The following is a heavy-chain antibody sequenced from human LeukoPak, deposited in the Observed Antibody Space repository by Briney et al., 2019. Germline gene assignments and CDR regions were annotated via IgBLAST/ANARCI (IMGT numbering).Heavy chain of an antibody. CDR2: IYHSGRT. Sequence: GSLRLSCAASGFTFSTYVIHWVRQAPGKGLEWIGNIYHSGRTHYNPSLKSRVTIFVDTSKNQFSLKLSSVTATDRAVYYCARHLTSEYSSGWYYVDYWGQGTLVTVSS. CDR3: ARHLTSEYSSGWYYVDY. V-gene: IGHV4-39*01. J-gene: IGHJ4*02. CDR1: GFTFSTYVIH. D-gene: IGHD6-19*01.